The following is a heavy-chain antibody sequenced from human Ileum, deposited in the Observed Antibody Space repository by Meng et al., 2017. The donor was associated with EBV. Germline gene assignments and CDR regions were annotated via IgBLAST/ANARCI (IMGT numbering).Heavy chain of an antibody. V-gene: IGHV3-33*01. CDR3: ARDIRSWYFDL. Sequence: QVRLGEYGGGVVQPGRSLRLSCAGSKFSFKSYGFHWVRQAPGKGLEWVAVIWYDGSNKYYADSVRGRFTVTRDNSKNTLYLQMDSLRAEDTAVYYCARDIRSWYFDLWGRGTLVTVSS. J-gene: IGHJ2*01. CDR2: IWYDGSNK. D-gene: IGHD3-10*01. CDR1: KFSFKSYG.